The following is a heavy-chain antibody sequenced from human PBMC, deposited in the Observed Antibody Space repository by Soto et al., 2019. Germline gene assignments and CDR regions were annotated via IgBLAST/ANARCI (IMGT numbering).Heavy chain of an antibody. Sequence: ASVKVSCKASGYTFTSYGISWVRQAPGQGLEWMGWISAYNGNTNYAQKLQGRVTMTTDTSTSTAYMELRSLRSDDTAVYYCAREIVTRYSSSWYSSPFGVDYWGQGTLVTVSS. CDR3: AREIVTRYSSSWYSSPFGVDY. CDR1: GYTFTSYG. V-gene: IGHV1-18*01. CDR2: ISAYNGNT. D-gene: IGHD6-13*01. J-gene: IGHJ4*02.